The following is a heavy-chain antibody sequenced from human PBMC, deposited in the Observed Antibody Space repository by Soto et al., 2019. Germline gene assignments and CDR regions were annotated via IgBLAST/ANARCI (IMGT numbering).Heavy chain of an antibody. V-gene: IGHV4-59*01. CDR3: AREDGTYYDFLSGPWFDP. Sequence: SETLSLTCTVSGGSISSYYWSWIRQPPGKGLEWIGYIYYSGSTNYNPSLKSRVTISVDTSKNQFSLKLSSVTAADTAVYYCAREDGTYYDFLSGPWFDPWGQGTLVTVSS. CDR2: IYYSGST. D-gene: IGHD3-3*01. J-gene: IGHJ5*02. CDR1: GGSISSYY.